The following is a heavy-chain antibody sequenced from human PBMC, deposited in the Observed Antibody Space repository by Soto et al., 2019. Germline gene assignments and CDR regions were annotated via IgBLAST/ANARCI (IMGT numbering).Heavy chain of an antibody. V-gene: IGHV1-69*08. D-gene: IGHD3-10*01. CDR2: IIPFHGVT. J-gene: IGHJ4*02. CDR3: TRDWEITVSTWSFGGF. Sequence: QVQLVQSGAEVRRPGSSGRAPGKAWGGTFTPYIFNWWRRAPGQGLDGLGRIIPFHGVTNYAQKFQARVTITADKSTSTAYMELSGLRFEDTAMYYCTRDWEITVSTWSFGGFWGRGTLVTVSS. CDR1: GGTFTPYI.